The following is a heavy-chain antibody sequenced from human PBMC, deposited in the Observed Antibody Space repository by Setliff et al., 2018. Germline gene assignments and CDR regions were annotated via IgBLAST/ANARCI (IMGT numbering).Heavy chain of an antibody. CDR3: ARDGFEIVVVPAAIYYYYYMDV. J-gene: IGHJ6*03. CDR2: INAGNGNT. D-gene: IGHD2-2*01. V-gene: IGHV1-3*01. Sequence: ASVKVSCKDSGYTFSTYGISWVRQAPGQGLEWMGWINAGNGNTKYSQKFQGRVTITRDTSASTAYMELSSLRSEDTAVYYCARDGFEIVVVPAAIYYYYYMDVWGKGTTVTVSS. CDR1: GYTFSTYG.